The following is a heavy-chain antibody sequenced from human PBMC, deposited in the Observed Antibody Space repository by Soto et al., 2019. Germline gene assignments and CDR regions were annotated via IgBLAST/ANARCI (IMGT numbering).Heavy chain of an antibody. CDR1: GGSISSYY. V-gene: IGHV4-59*08. Sequence: SETLSLTCTVSGGSISSYYWSWIRQPPGKGLEWIGYIYYSGSTYYNPSLKSRVTISVDTSKNQFSLKLSSVTAADTAVYYCARVIIMVTSTRYYYYGMDVWGQGTTVTVSS. CDR3: ARVIIMVTSTRYYYYGMDV. CDR2: IYYSGST. D-gene: IGHD3-10*01. J-gene: IGHJ6*02.